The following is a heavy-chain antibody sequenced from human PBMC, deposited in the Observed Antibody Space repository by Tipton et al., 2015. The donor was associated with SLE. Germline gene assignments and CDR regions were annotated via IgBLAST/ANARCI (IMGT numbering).Heavy chain of an antibody. Sequence: GLVKPSETLSLTCAVSGYSISSGDYHWSWIRQPPGKGLEWIGSIYYTGSTYYNPSLKSRVTISVDTSKNQFSLKLSSVTAADTAVYYCAGASINYYDSSGSRDYWGQGTLVTVSS. D-gene: IGHD3-22*01. J-gene: IGHJ4*02. V-gene: IGHV4-30-4*01. CDR2: IYYTGST. CDR1: GYSISSGDYH. CDR3: AGASINYYDSSGSRDY.